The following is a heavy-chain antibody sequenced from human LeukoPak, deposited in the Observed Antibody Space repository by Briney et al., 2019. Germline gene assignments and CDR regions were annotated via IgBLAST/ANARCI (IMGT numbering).Heavy chain of an antibody. CDR2: IDYSGST. J-gene: IGHJ4*02. Sequence: SETLSLTCTVSGGSISNSGYYWGWIRQPPGKGLEWIGSIDYSGSTYYNPSLRSRVTISTDTSKNHFSLKLSSVTAADTAVYYCAKGGRRHVNYWGQGTLVTVSS. CDR1: GGSISNSGYY. D-gene: IGHD3-10*02. CDR3: AKGGRRHVNY. V-gene: IGHV4-39*02.